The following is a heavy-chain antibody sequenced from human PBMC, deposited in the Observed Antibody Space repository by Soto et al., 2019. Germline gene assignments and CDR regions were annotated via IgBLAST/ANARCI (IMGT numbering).Heavy chain of an antibody. J-gene: IGHJ4*02. D-gene: IGHD3-22*01. CDR2: INPSGGHA. CDR3: ARDYYYDSSGYHGRQAEHYSDY. CDR1: GYIFNSYY. Sequence: HVQLVQSGAEVKKPGASVKVSCEASGYIFNSYYMHWVRQAPGQGLEWVGKINPSGGHASYAHKFQGRVTMSRDTSANTVYMELSSLRSEDTAVYYCARDYYYDSSGYHGRQAEHYSDYWGQGTLVTVSS. V-gene: IGHV1-46*02.